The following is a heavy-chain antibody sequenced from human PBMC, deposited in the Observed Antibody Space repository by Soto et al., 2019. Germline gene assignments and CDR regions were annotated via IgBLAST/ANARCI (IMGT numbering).Heavy chain of an antibody. CDR3: AKSMSRLVDWIYFAL. Sequence: PGGSLRLSCAASGFTFSDHAMSWVRQTPGQGLEWVSVISGSGDNTYHADSVKGRFTISRDNSKNTFYLQMNNLRAEDTAIYYCAKSMSRLVDWIYFALWGQGTQVTVSS. D-gene: IGHD1-1*01. J-gene: IGHJ4*02. CDR2: ISGSGDNT. V-gene: IGHV3-23*01. CDR1: GFTFSDHA.